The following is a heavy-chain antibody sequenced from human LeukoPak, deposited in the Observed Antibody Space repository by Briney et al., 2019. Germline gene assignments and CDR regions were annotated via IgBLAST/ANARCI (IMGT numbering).Heavy chain of an antibody. CDR1: GFTFSNYG. CDR2: IRYGGSNK. CDR3: ARSTSSWFYVDF. Sequence: GGSLRLSCAASGFTFSNYGMHWVRQAPGKGLEWVAFIRYGGSNKYYADSVKGRFTISRDNSKNTLYLQMNSLRPEDAAVYYCARSTSSWFYVDFWGQGTLVTVSS. D-gene: IGHD6-13*01. V-gene: IGHV3-30*02. J-gene: IGHJ4*02.